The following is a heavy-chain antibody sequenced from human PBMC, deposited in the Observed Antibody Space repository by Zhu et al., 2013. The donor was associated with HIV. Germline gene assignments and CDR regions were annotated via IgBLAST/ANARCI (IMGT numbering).Heavy chain of an antibody. CDR3: ASYSGYSI. J-gene: IGHJ4*02. D-gene: IGHD5-12*01. Sequence: QVQLGAGLGREVKKPGASVKVSCKASGYTFSSYEINWVRQATGQGPEWMGWMNPNNGNAGYAQNFQGRLTMTRDTSINTAYMELSSLRSEDTAVYYCASYSGYSIWGQGTLVTVSS. CDR2: MNPNNGNA. CDR1: GYTFSSYE. V-gene: IGHV1-8*01.